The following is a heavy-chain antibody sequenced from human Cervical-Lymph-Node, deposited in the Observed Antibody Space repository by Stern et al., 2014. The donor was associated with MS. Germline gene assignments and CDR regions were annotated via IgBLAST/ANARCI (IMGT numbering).Heavy chain of an antibody. D-gene: IGHD1-1*01. CDR2: IYTNGDDP. V-gene: IGHV1-46*01. CDR1: GYTFPDYY. Sequence: QMQLVQSGAEVRKPEASVKVSCKASGYTFPDYYMHWVRQPPGQGLEWMGIIYTNGDDPSYAQQIQGRVTMTQDTSTSTIYMELTSLRSEDTAVYYCAKAVPEGKTAEDYWGQGTLVTVSS. CDR3: AKAVPEGKTAEDY. J-gene: IGHJ4*02.